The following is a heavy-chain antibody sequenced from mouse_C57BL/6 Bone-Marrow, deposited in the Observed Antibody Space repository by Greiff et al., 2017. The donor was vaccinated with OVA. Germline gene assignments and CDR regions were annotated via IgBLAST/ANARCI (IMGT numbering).Heavy chain of an antibody. CDR3: ARDEVGRYFDY. CDR2: ISDGGSYT. V-gene: IGHV5-4*01. CDR1: GFTFSSYA. Sequence: EVNLVESGGGLVKPGGSLKLSCAASGFTFSSYAMSWVRQTPEKRLEWVATISDGGSYTYYPDNVKGRFTISRDNAKNNLYLQMSHLKSEDTAMYYCARDEVGRYFDYWGQGTTLTVSS. D-gene: IGHD4-1*01. J-gene: IGHJ2*01.